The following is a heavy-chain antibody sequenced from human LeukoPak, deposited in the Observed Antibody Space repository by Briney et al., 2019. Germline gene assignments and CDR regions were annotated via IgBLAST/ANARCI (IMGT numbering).Heavy chain of an antibody. D-gene: IGHD6-13*01. V-gene: IGHV3-30*02. CDR3: AKSVFSRGSSSSTRRYYYMDV. CDR1: GVTFSSYG. J-gene: IGHJ6*03. Sequence: GGSLRLSCAASGVTFSSYGMHWVRQAPGKGLEWVAFIRYDGSNKYYADSVKGRFTISRDNSKNTLYLQMNSLRAEDTAVYYCAKSVFSRGSSSSTRRYYYMDVWGKGTTVTISS. CDR2: IRYDGSNK.